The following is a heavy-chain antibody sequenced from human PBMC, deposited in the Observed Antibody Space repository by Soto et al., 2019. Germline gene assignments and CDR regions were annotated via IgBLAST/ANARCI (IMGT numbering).Heavy chain of an antibody. CDR1: GYTFTSYA. D-gene: IGHD3-3*01. CDR3: ARGYDFWSGYYLKLY. V-gene: IGHV1-3*01. Sequence: ASVKVSCKASGYTFTSYAMHWVRQAPGQRLEWMGWINAGNGNTKYSQKFQGRVTITRDTSASTAYMELSSLRSEDTAVYYCARGYDFWSGYYLKLYWGQGTLVTVSS. CDR2: INAGNGNT. J-gene: IGHJ4*02.